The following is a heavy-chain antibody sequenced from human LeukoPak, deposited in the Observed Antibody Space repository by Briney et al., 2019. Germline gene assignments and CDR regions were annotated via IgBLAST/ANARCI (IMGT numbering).Heavy chain of an antibody. CDR3: KKDPGPYVIGY. CDR1: GFLVSSCG. CDR2: IWSNGNNK. Sequence: GGSLRLSCAASGFLVSSCGMHWVRQAPGKGLEWLAVIWSNGNNKFYADSVKGRFTISRDDSKNTLYLQMNSQRAEHTAVYYFKKDPGPYVIGYWGQGTLVAVSS. J-gene: IGHJ4*02. D-gene: IGHD2/OR15-2a*01. V-gene: IGHV3-33*03.